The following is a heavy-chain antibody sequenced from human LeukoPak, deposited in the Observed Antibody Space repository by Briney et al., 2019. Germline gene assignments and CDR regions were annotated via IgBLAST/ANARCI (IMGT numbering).Heavy chain of an antibody. J-gene: IGHJ6*03. Sequence: PSETLSLTCTVSGGSISGYYWSWIRQPPGRGLEWIGYIYYSGSTNYNPSLKSRVTISVDTSKNQFSLKLSSVTAADTAVYYCARESCSGGSCYPGGYYYYYYMDVWGKGTTVTVSS. CDR3: ARESCSGGSCYPGGYYYYYYMDV. D-gene: IGHD2-15*01. V-gene: IGHV4-59*01. CDR1: GGSISGYY. CDR2: IYYSGST.